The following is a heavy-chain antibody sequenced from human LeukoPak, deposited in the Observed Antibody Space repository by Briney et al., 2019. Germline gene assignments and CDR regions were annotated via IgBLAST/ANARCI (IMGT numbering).Heavy chain of an antibody. Sequence: SETLSLTCTVSGGSISNYYWGWIRQPPGMGLGWIGSIYYSGNTYYNPSLKSRVTISLDTSKNQFSLKLSSVTAADTAVYYCASSGSYYNPIDYWGQGTLVTVSS. D-gene: IGHD3-10*01. J-gene: IGHJ4*02. CDR1: GGSISNYY. CDR3: ASSGSYYNPIDY. CDR2: IYYSGNT. V-gene: IGHV4-39*07.